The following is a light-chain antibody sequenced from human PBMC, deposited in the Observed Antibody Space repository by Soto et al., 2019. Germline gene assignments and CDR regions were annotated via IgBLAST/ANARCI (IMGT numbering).Light chain of an antibody. V-gene: IGKV3-11*01. CDR2: DTS. CDR3: QQRSNWIT. J-gene: IGKJ5*01. CDR1: QSVSRY. Sequence: EIVMTQSPATLSVSPGERATLSCRASQSVSRYLAWYQQKPGQAPRXLIYDTSYRATGIPARFSGSGSGTDFTLTISSLEPEDFAVYYCQQRSNWITFGQGTRLEIK.